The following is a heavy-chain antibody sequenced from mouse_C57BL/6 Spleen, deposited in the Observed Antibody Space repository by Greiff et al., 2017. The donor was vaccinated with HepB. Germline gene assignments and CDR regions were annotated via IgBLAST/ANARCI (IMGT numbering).Heavy chain of an antibody. D-gene: IGHD4-1*01. V-gene: IGHV1-80*01. J-gene: IGHJ4*01. Sequence: VQLVESGAELVKPGASVKISCKASGYAFSSYWMNWVKQRPGKGLEWIGQIYPGDGDTNYNGKFKGKATLTADKSSSTAYMQLSSLTSEDSAVYFCAREWDGDYAMDYWGQGTSVTVSS. CDR3: AREWDGDYAMDY. CDR2: IYPGDGDT. CDR1: GYAFSSYW.